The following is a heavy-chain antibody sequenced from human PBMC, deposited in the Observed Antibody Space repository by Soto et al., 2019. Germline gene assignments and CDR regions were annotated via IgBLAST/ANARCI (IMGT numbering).Heavy chain of an antibody. D-gene: IGHD6-19*01. V-gene: IGHV4-30-4*01. Sequence: PSETLSLTCTVSGVSISDDNYYWSWIRQPPGKDLEWIGHIYNRGNTYNNPSLRSRLTLSLDTSKSQFSLKLSSVTAADTAVYYCARGRGIAVARRWFDPWGQGTLVTVSS. CDR3: ARGRGIAVARRWFDP. J-gene: IGHJ5*02. CDR1: GVSISDDNYY. CDR2: IYNRGNT.